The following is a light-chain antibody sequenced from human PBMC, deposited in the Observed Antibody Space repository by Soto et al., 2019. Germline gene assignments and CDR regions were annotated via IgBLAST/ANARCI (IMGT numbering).Light chain of an antibody. Sequence: ESVLTQFPGTLSLSPGERATLSCRASQRVSSNYLAWYQQQPGQAPRLLIYGASSRSTCIPDSFSGSGSRTDSTLTISRLEPEDFAMYYCQQYGNAPWTFGQGTKVDLK. CDR3: QQYGNAPWT. CDR2: GAS. CDR1: QRVSSNY. J-gene: IGKJ1*01. V-gene: IGKV3-20*01.